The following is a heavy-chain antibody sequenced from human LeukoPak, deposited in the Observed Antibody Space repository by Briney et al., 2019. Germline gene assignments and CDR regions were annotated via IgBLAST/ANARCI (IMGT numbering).Heavy chain of an antibody. CDR1: GGAVSRGSYY. Sequence: SETLSLTCTVSGGAVSRGSYYWSWIRQPPGKGLEWIGYIYYSGSTNYNPSLKSRVTISVDTSKNQFSLKLSSVTAADTAVYYCARDRDRSGGGWFDPWGQGTLVTVSS. CDR3: ARDRDRSGGGWFDP. V-gene: IGHV4-61*01. J-gene: IGHJ5*02. CDR2: IYYSGST. D-gene: IGHD4-23*01.